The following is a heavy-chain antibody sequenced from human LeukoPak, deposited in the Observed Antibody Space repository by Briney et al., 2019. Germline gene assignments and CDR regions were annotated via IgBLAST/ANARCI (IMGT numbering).Heavy chain of an antibody. V-gene: IGHV4-59*01. CDR2: IYYSGST. Sequence: PSETLSLTCTVSGGSISSYYWSWIRQPPGKGLEWIGYIYYSGSTNYNPSLKGRVIISVDTSKNQFSLKLSSVTAADTAVYYCARKGLGRRDGFDVWGQGTMVTVSS. CDR1: GGSISSYY. J-gene: IGHJ3*01. D-gene: IGHD3/OR15-3a*01. CDR3: ARKGLGRRDGFDV.